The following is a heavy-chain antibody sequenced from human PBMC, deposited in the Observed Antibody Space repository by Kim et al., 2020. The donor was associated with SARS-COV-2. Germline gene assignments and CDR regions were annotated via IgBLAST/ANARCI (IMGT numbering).Heavy chain of an antibody. CDR2: ISWNSGSI. D-gene: IGHD3-10*01. V-gene: IGHV3-9*01. J-gene: IGHJ4*02. CDR3: AKALFRWFGELLAAADY. CDR1: GFTFGDYA. Sequence: GGSLRLSCAASGFTFGDYAMHWVRQAPGKGLEWVSGISWNSGSIGYADSVKGRFTIYRDNAKNSLYLQMNSLRAEDTALYYCAKALFRWFGELLAAADYWGQGTLVTVSS.